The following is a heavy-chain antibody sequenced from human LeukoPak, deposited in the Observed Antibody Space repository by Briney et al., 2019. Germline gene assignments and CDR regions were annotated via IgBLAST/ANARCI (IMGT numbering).Heavy chain of an antibody. Sequence: NPGGSLRLSCAASGFTFSSYSMNWVRQAPGKGLEWVSSISSSSSYIYYADSVKGRFTISRDNAKNSLYLQMNSLRAEDTAVYYCAREFHDSSGYTIDYWGQGTLVTVSS. CDR2: ISSSSSYI. D-gene: IGHD3-22*01. V-gene: IGHV3-21*01. CDR1: GFTFSSYS. J-gene: IGHJ4*02. CDR3: AREFHDSSGYTIDY.